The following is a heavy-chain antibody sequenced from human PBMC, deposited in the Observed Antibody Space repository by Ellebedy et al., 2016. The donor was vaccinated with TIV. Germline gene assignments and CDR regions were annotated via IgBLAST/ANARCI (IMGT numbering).Heavy chain of an antibody. CDR2: ISSSSSYI. Sequence: GGSLRLSCAASGSTFSSYSMNWVRQAPGKGLEWVSSISSSSSYIYYADSVKGRFTISRDNAKNSLYLQMNSLRAEDTAVYYCANWDYSGSYSLLDAFDIWGQGTMVTVSS. D-gene: IGHD1-26*01. CDR3: ANWDYSGSYSLLDAFDI. V-gene: IGHV3-21*01. J-gene: IGHJ3*02. CDR1: GSTFSSYS.